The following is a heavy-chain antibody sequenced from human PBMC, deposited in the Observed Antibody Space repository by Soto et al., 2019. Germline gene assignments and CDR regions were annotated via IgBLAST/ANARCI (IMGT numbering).Heavy chain of an antibody. CDR2: ISHSGST. CDR3: ARVGPFRPSSGYCSRAPAANVRPLDM. D-gene: IGHD3-22*01. Sequence: XETLCLPCSVDGWSCSGYYWSWIRQPPGKGLDWIGEISHSGSTKCNPSLKSRVTISVDTSKNHFSLKLSCVTAADTVLLYFARVGPFRPSSGYCSRAPAANVRPLDMWGQGAMDTVSS. CDR1: GWSCSGYY. J-gene: IGHJ3*02. V-gene: IGHV4-34*01.